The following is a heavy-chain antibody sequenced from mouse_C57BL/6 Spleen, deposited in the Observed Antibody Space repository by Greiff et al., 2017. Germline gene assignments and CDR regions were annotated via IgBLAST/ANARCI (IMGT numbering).Heavy chain of an antibody. CDR1: GYAFSSSW. Sequence: VQLQQSGPELVKPGASVKISCKASGYAFSSSWMNWVKQRPGKGLEWIGRIYPGDGDTNYNGKFKGKATLTADKSSSTAYMQLSSLTSEDSAVYFCARAVAHYYAMDYWGQGTSVTVSS. J-gene: IGHJ4*01. CDR2: IYPGDGDT. CDR3: ARAVAHYYAMDY. V-gene: IGHV1-82*01. D-gene: IGHD1-1*01.